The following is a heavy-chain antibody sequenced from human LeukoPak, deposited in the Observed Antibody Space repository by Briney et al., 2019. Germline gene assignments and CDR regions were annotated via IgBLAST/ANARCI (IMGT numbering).Heavy chain of an antibody. CDR1: GGSISSYY. Sequence: KPSETLSLTCTVSGGSISSYYWSWIRQPPGKGLEWIGYIFYNGNTNYNPSLKSRVSISVDTSKNHFSLKLSSVTAADTAVYYCASVYGSANDWGQGTLVTVSS. CDR3: ASVYGSAND. J-gene: IGHJ4*02. V-gene: IGHV4-59*08. CDR2: IFYNGNT. D-gene: IGHD3-10*01.